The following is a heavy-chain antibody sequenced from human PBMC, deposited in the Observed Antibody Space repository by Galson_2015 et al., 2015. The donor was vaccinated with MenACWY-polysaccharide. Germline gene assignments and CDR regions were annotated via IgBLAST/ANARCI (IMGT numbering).Heavy chain of an antibody. CDR2: IKEDGSKV. J-gene: IGHJ4*02. Sequence: SLRLSCAASGFTFSSSWMTWVRQAPGKGLEWVAKIKEDGSKVYYVDSVKGRFTISRDNAKNLLYLQMNSLRAEDTAVYYCARCGNLGYWGQGTQVTVSS. CDR1: GFTFSSSW. D-gene: IGHD1-14*01. CDR3: ARCGNLGY. V-gene: IGHV3-7*01.